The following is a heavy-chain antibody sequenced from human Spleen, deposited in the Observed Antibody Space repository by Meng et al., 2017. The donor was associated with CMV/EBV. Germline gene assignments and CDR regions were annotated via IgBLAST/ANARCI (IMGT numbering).Heavy chain of an antibody. CDR3: ARESWAGLLGSYYYYYYGMDV. Sequence: GESLKISCAASGFNFDDNGMSWVRQAPGKGLEWVSGINWNGDSSGYADSVRGRFTISRDNAKKSLYLQMNSLRAEDTAVYYCARESWAGLLGSYYYYYYGMDVWGQGTTVTVSS. CDR1: GFNFDDNG. J-gene: IGHJ6*02. V-gene: IGHV3-20*04. D-gene: IGHD3-22*01. CDR2: INWNGDSS.